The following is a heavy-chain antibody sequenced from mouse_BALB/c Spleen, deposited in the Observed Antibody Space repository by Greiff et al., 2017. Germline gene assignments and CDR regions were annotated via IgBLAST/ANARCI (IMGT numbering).Heavy chain of an antibody. CDR2: ISSGGST. Sequence: EVHLVESGGGLVKPGGSLKLSCAASGFTFSSYAMSWVRQTPEKRLEWVASISSGGSTYYPDSVKGRFTISRDNARNILYLQMSSLRSEDTAMYYCARGGFYWYFDVWGAGTTVTVSS. J-gene: IGHJ1*01. CDR1: GFTFSSYA. V-gene: IGHV5-6-5*01. CDR3: ARGGFYWYFDV.